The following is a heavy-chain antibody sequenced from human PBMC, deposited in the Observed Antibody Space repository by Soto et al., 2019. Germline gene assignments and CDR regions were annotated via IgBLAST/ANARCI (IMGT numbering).Heavy chain of an antibody. CDR1: GFTFSSYG. CDR2: IWYDGSNK. V-gene: IGHV3-33*01. CDR3: ARDHRAVAGFYYYYGMDV. Sequence: QVQLVESGGGVVQPGRSLRLSCAASGFTFSSYGMHWVRQAPGKGLEWVAVIWYDGSNKYYADSVKGRFTISRDNSKNTLYLQMNSLRAEDTAVYYCARDHRAVAGFYYYYGMDVWGQGTTVTVSS. D-gene: IGHD6-19*01. J-gene: IGHJ6*02.